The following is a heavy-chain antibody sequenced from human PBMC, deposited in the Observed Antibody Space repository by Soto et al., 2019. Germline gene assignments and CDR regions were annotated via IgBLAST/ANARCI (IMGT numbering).Heavy chain of an antibody. CDR2: IYYSGST. V-gene: IGHV4-39*01. J-gene: IGHJ5*02. Sequence: SETLSLTCTVSGGSISSSSYYWGWICQPPGKGLEWIGSIYYSGSTYYNPSLKSRVTISVDTSKNQFSLKLSSVTAADTAVYYCASPKIAFYNWFDPWGQGTLVTVS. D-gene: IGHD3-3*02. CDR1: GGSISSSSYY. CDR3: ASPKIAFYNWFDP.